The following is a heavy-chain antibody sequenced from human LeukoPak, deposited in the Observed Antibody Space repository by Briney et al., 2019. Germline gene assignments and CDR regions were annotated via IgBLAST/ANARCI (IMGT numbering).Heavy chain of an antibody. CDR3: ARRLSGYYSTFDY. J-gene: IGHJ4*02. CDR1: GYTFTTYT. V-gene: IGHV1-18*01. CDR2: ISAYNGNI. Sequence: ASVKVSCKASGYTFTTYTINWVRQAPGQGLEWMGWISAYNGNINYAQKLQGRVTMTTDTSTSTAYMELRSLRSDDTAIYYCARRLSGYYSTFDYWGQGTLVTVSS. D-gene: IGHD3-22*01.